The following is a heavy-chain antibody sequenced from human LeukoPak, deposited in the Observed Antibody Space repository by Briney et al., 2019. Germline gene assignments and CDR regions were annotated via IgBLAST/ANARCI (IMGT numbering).Heavy chain of an antibody. D-gene: IGHD3-22*01. Sequence: SETLSLTCTVSGGSISSYYWSWIRQPAGKGLEWIGRIYTSGSTNYNPSLKSRVTMSVDTSKNQFSLKLSSVTAADTAVYYCARLLPPISNYDSSGYWGYFDYWGQGTLVTVSS. CDR3: ARLLPPISNYDSSGYWGYFDY. CDR2: IYTSGST. V-gene: IGHV4-4*07. CDR1: GGSISSYY. J-gene: IGHJ4*02.